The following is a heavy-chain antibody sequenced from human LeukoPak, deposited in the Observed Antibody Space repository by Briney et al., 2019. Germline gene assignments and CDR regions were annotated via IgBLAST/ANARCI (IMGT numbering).Heavy chain of an antibody. Sequence: SQTLSLTCTVSGGSISSGGYYWSWIRQHPGKDLEWIGYIYYSGSTYYNPSLKSRVTISVDTSKNQFSLKLSSVTAAGTAVYYCARDIMVRGVSGYGMDVWGQGTTVTVSS. V-gene: IGHV4-31*03. J-gene: IGHJ6*02. CDR2: IYYSGST. CDR1: GGSISSGGYY. D-gene: IGHD3-10*01. CDR3: ARDIMVRGVSGYGMDV.